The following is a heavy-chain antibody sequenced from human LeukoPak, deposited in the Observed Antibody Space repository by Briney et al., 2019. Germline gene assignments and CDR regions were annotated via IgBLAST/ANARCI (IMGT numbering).Heavy chain of an antibody. CDR2: ISSSGTTI. Sequence: GGSLRLSCVASGFNLNHFEIHWVRQAPGKGLEWVSYISSSGTTIFYSDSVKGRFTISRDGAKGSVSLHLESLRSEDTATYYCARFLKHSNGDHCYSDFNSYGLDVWGLGTTVTVS. CDR1: GFNLNHFE. J-gene: IGHJ6*02. V-gene: IGHV3-48*03. CDR3: ARFLKHSNGDHCYSDFNSYGLDV. D-gene: IGHD4-17*01.